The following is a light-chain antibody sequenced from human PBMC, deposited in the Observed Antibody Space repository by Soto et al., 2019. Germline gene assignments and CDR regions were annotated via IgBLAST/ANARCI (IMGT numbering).Light chain of an antibody. CDR3: SSYTSSSLYV. CDR1: SSDVGGYNY. J-gene: IGLJ1*01. Sequence: QSALTQPASVSGSPGQSITISCSGTSSDVGGYNYVSWYQQHPGKTPKPLIYDVSNRPSGVSNRFSGSKSGNTASLIISGLQAEDEADYYCSSYTSSSLYVFGTGTKLTVL. V-gene: IGLV2-14*03. CDR2: DVS.